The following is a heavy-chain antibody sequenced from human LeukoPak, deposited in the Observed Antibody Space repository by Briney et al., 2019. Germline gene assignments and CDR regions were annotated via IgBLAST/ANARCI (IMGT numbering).Heavy chain of an antibody. D-gene: IGHD3-3*01. CDR1: GFTFGDYA. J-gene: IGHJ4*02. Sequence: GRSLRLSCTASGFTFGDYAMSWVRQAPGKGPEWVGFIRRKANGGTTEYAASVKGRFTISRDDSKSIAYLQMNSLKTEDTAAYYCTSGLYYDSWSDLFDYWGQGTLVTLSS. V-gene: IGHV3-49*04. CDR2: IRRKANGGTT. CDR3: TSGLYYDSWSDLFDY.